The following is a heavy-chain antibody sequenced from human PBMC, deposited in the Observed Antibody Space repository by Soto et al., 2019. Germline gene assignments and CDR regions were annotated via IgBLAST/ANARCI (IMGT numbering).Heavy chain of an antibody. Sequence: PSETLSLTCTVSGGSVSSSTYYWGWIRQPPGKGLEWLGHIYYSGSTYYNPSLKSRLTISVDTSRDQFSLKLSSVTAADTAVYYCARGHYDFWSGSYTHFDYWGQGTLVTVSS. CDR1: GGSVSSSTYY. J-gene: IGHJ4*02. CDR3: ARGHYDFWSGSYTHFDY. V-gene: IGHV4-39*01. D-gene: IGHD3-3*01. CDR2: IYYSGST.